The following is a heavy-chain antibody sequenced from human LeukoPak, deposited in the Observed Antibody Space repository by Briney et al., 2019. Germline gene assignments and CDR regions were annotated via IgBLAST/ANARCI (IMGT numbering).Heavy chain of an antibody. D-gene: IGHD6-19*01. CDR1: GGSISSYY. V-gene: IGHV4-59*08. CDR2: IYYSGST. CDR3: ARQAGYSSGEVDAFDI. J-gene: IGHJ3*02. Sequence: SETLSLTCNVSGGSISSYYWSWIRQPPGKGLEWIGYIYYSGSTNYNPSLKSRVTISVDTSKNQFSLKLSSVTAADTAVYYCARQAGYSSGEVDAFDIWGQGTMVTVSS.